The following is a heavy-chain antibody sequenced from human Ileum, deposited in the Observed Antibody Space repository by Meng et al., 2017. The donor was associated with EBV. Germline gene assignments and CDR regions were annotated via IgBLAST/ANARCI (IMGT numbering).Heavy chain of an antibody. V-gene: IGHV3-11*01. Sequence: GQWVDTRGDLVKPGGNLSFTWAASRLTFSDTSMTWTRQVPGKGLRWITFFSSSSNIISYKDNVRVRFTVYRDNTKNSLFLKMNRLGAEDTAVYFCARGRSWFDPWGQGTLVTVSS. CDR2: FSSSSNII. CDR1: RLTFSDTS. CDR3: ARGRSWFDP. J-gene: IGHJ5*02.